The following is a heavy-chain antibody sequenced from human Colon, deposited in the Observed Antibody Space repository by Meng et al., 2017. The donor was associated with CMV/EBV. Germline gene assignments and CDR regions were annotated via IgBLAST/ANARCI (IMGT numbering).Heavy chain of an antibody. CDR3: ARAEGYSNYGYYYAMDV. J-gene: IGHJ6*02. CDR1: GFTFSSYS. D-gene: IGHD4-11*01. CDR2: ISSSSSYI. V-gene: IGHV3-21*01. Sequence: LSLTCAASGFTFSSYSMNWVRQAPGKGLEWVSSISSSSSYIYYADSVKGRFTISRDNAKNSLYLQMNRLRAEDTAVYYCARAEGYSNYGYYYAMDVWGQGTTVTVSS.